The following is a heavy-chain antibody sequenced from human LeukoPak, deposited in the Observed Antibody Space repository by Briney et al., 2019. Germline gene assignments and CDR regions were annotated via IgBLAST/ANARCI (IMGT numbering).Heavy chain of an antibody. V-gene: IGHV4-39*07. CDR3: ARGYSYGLYDY. CDR2: IYYSGST. CDR1: GGSISSSSYY. J-gene: IGHJ4*02. Sequence: PSETLSLICTVSGGSISSSSYYWDWIRQPPGKGLEWIGSIYYSGSTYYNPSLKSRVTISVDTSKNQFSLKLSSVTAADTAVYYCARGYSYGLYDYWGQGTLVTVSS. D-gene: IGHD5-18*01.